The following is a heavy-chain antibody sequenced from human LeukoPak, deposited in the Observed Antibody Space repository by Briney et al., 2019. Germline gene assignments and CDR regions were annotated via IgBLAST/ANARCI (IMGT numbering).Heavy chain of an antibody. J-gene: IGHJ3*02. V-gene: IGHV3-21*01. CDR3: ASDTKRGYSYGSPTDGFDI. Sequence: GGSLRLSCAASGLTFSSYSMNWVRQSPGKGLEWVSSISSSSSYIYYADSVRGRFTISRDNAKNSLYLQMNSLRAEDTAVYYCASDTKRGYSYGSPTDGFDIWGQGTMVTVSS. D-gene: IGHD5-18*01. CDR2: ISSSSSYI. CDR1: GLTFSSYS.